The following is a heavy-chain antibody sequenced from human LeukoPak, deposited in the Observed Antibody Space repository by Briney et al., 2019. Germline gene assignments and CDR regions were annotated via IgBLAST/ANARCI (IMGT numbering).Heavy chain of an antibody. CDR2: IYYSGST. CDR3: ARGSSSLFDY. V-gene: IGHV4-59*01. J-gene: IGHJ4*02. Sequence: PSETLSLTCTVSGGSISSYYWSWIRQPPGKGLEWIGYIYYSGSTNYNPSLKSRITISVDTSKNQFSLKLSSVTAADTAVYHCARGSSSLFDYWGQGTLVTVSS. CDR1: GGSISSYY. D-gene: IGHD6-6*01.